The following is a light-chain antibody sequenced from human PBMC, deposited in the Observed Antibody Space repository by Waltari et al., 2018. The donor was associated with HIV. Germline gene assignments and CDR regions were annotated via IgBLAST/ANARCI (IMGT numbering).Light chain of an antibody. CDR2: DVS. CDR1: RSDVGGYNY. J-gene: IGLJ2*01. V-gene: IGLV2-14*01. CDR3: SSYTSSYTVI. Sequence: QSALTQPASVSGSPGQSITISCSGSRSDVGGYNYVYWYQQHPGKAPKLMIYDVSDRPSGVSNRFSGSKSDNTASLTISGLQTDDEADYYCSSYTSSYTVIFGGGTKLTVL.